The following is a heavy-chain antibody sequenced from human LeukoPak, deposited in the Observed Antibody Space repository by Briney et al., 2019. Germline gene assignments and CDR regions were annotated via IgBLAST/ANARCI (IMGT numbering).Heavy chain of an antibody. Sequence: ASVKVSCKASGYTFTGYYMHWVRQAPGQGLEWMGWINPNSGGTNYAQKFQGRVTMTRDTSISTAYMELSRVKSDDTAVYYCAKGVHIAVPGLDYWGQGTLVTVSS. CDR2: INPNSGGT. J-gene: IGHJ4*02. V-gene: IGHV1-2*02. CDR3: AKGVHIAVPGLDY. D-gene: IGHD6-19*01. CDR1: GYTFTGYY.